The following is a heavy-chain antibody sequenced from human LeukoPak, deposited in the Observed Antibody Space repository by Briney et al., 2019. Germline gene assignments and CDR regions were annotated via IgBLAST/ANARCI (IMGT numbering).Heavy chain of an antibody. CDR3: ARQAPRYSSSPYYYYYYMDV. J-gene: IGHJ6*03. D-gene: IGHD6-6*01. V-gene: IGHV4-31*03. CDR2: ICHSGST. Sequence: QASETLSLTCTVSGGSIRSHENYWSSIRQLPGQGLEWIGYICHSGSTYYNPSLKSRVTISVDTSKSQFSLKLSSVTAADTAVYYCARQAPRYSSSPYYYYYYMDVWGKGTTVTVSS. CDR1: GGSIRSHENY.